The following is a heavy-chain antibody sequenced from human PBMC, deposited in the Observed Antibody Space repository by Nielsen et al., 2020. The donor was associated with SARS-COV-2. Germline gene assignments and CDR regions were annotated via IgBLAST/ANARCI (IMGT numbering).Heavy chain of an antibody. CDR1: GFTFSSYA. V-gene: IGHV3-23*01. CDR3: AKAGQQLAPYDY. D-gene: IGHD6-13*01. J-gene: IGHJ4*02. CDR2: ISGSGGST. Sequence: GESLKISCAASGFTFSSYAMSWVRQAPGKGLEWVSAISGSGGSTYYADSVKGRFTISRDNSKNTLYLQMNSLRAEDTAVYYCAKAGQQLAPYDYWGQGTLVTVSS.